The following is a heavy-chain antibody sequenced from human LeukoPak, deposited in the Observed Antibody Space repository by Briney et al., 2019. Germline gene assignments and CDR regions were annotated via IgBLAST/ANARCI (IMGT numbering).Heavy chain of an antibody. Sequence: SETLSLTCTVSGGSISSSSYYWSWIRQPPGKGLEWIGYIYYSGSTNYNPSLKSRVTISVDTSKNQFSLKLSSVTAADTAVYYCARDGDGSGVAKYWGQGTLVTVSS. J-gene: IGHJ4*02. D-gene: IGHD5-24*01. V-gene: IGHV4-61*01. CDR1: GGSISSSSYY. CDR2: IYYSGST. CDR3: ARDGDGSGVAKY.